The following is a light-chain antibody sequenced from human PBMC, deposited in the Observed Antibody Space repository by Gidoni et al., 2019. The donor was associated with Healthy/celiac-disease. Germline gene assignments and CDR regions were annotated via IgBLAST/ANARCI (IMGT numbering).Light chain of an antibody. Sequence: IVLTQSPATLSLSPGERATLSCRASQSVSSYLAWYQQKPGQAPRLLIYDASNRATGIPARFSGSGYGTDFTLTISSLEPEDFAVYYCQQRSNWPPDTFGQXTKLEIK. CDR1: QSVSSY. CDR2: DAS. CDR3: QQRSNWPPDT. J-gene: IGKJ2*01. V-gene: IGKV3-11*01.